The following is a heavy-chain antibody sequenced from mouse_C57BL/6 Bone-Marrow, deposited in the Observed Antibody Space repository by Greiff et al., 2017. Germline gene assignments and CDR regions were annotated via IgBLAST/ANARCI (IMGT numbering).Heavy chain of an antibody. D-gene: IGHD1-1*01. CDR2: IHPNSGST. CDR1: GYTFTSYW. Sequence: QVQLQQPGAELVKPGASVKLSCKASGYTFTSYWMHWVKQRPGQGLEWIGMIHPNSGSTNYNEKFKSKATLTVDKSSSTAYMQLSSLTSEDSAVYYCARVLYYYGSSLDYWGQCTTLTVSS. CDR3: ARVLYYYGSSLDY. J-gene: IGHJ2*01. V-gene: IGHV1-64*01.